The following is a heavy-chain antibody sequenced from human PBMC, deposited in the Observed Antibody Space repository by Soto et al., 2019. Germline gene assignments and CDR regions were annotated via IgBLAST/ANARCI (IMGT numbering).Heavy chain of an antibody. J-gene: IGHJ4*02. D-gene: IGHD3-3*01. CDR1: GGSISSYY. CDR2: IYYSGST. CDR3: ASAYDFWTLDY. V-gene: IGHV4-59*01. Sequence: SETLSLTCTVSGGSISSYYWSWIRQPPGKGLEWIGYIYYSGSTNYNPSLKSRVTISVDTSKNQFSLKLSSVTAADTAVYYCASAYDFWTLDYWGQGTLVPVSS.